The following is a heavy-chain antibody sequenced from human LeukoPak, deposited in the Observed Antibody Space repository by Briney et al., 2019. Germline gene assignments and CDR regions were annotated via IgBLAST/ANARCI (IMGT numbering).Heavy chain of an antibody. D-gene: IGHD7-27*01. Sequence: SETLSLTCAVYGGSFSGYYWSWIRQPPGKGLEWIGEINHSGSTNYNPSLKSRVTISVDTSKNQFSLKLSSVTAADTAVYYCARGRHRWGYWGQGTLVTVSA. J-gene: IGHJ4*02. CDR2: INHSGST. CDR3: ARGRHRWGY. CDR1: GGSFSGYY. V-gene: IGHV4-34*01.